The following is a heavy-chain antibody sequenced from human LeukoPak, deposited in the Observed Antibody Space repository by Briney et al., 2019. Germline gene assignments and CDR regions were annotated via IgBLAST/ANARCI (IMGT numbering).Heavy chain of an antibody. V-gene: IGHV4-59*12. D-gene: IGHD2-2*01. CDR2: IYYSGST. CDR3: ARTEAFCSDTSCSNWFDP. J-gene: IGHJ5*02. CDR1: GASIRTYY. Sequence: SETLSLTCSVSGASIRTYYWSWIRQPPGKGLEWIGDIYYSGSTTYNPSLKSRVTMSVDKSKNQFSLKLSSVTAADTAVYYCARTEAFCSDTSCSNWFDPWGQGTLVTVSS.